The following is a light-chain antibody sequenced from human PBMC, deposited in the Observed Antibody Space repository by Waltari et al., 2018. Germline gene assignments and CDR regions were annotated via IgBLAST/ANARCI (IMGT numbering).Light chain of an antibody. V-gene: IGKV4-1*01. CDR3: QQYCTTPT. CDR1: QSVLYRSNNKEY. CDR2: GAS. J-gene: IGKJ1*01. Sequence: DIVMTQFPDSLAVSLGERATFNCKSSQSVLYRSNNKEYLAWYQQKPGQPAKLLIYGASTRESGVPDRFSGSGSGTDFTLTISSLQAEDVAVYYCQQYCTTPTFGQGTKVEIK.